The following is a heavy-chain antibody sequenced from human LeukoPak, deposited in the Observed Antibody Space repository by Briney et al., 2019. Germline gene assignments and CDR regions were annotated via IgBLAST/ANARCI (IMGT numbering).Heavy chain of an antibody. V-gene: IGHV4-38-2*01. CDR3: ARCSGWSLMGGDY. Sequence: SETLSLTCAVSGYSISSGYYWGWIRQPPGKGLEWIGSIYHSGTTYYNPSLKSRVTVSVDTSKNQFSLKLNSVTAADTAVYYCARCSGWSLMGGDYWGQGTLVTVSS. D-gene: IGHD6-19*01. J-gene: IGHJ4*02. CDR2: IYHSGTT. CDR1: GYSISSGYY.